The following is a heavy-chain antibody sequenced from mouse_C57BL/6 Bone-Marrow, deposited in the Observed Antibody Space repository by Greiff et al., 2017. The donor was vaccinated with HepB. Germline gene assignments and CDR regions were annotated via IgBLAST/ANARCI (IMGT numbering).Heavy chain of an antibody. CDR2: IDPENGDT. Sequence: VQLKESGAELVRPGASVKLSCTASGFNIKDDYMHWVKQRPEQGLEWIGWIDPENGDTEYASQFQGKATITADTSSNTAYLQLSSLTSEDTAVYYCTLSNYGWFAYWGQGTLVTVSA. CDR1: GFNIKDDY. V-gene: IGHV14-4*01. D-gene: IGHD2-5*01. J-gene: IGHJ3*01. CDR3: TLSNYGWFAY.